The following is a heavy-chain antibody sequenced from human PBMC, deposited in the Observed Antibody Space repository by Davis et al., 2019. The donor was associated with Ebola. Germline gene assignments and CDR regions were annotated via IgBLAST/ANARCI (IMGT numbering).Heavy chain of an antibody. Sequence: GESLKISCAASGLTVSSNYMSWIRQAPGKGLEWVSYISSSGSTIYYADSVKGRFTISRDNAKNSLYLQMNSLRAEDTAVYYCARVLRFLEWLSHYYYYGMDVWGQGTTVTVSS. J-gene: IGHJ6*02. V-gene: IGHV3-11*01. CDR2: ISSSGSTI. D-gene: IGHD3-3*01. CDR3: ARVLRFLEWLSHYYYYGMDV. CDR1: GLTVSSNY.